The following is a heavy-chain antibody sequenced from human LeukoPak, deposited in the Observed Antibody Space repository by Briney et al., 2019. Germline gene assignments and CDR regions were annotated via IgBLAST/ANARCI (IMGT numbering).Heavy chain of an antibody. Sequence: ASMKVSCKASGYTFTGYYMPWVRQAPGQGLEWMGWVNPNSGGTNYAQKFQGRVTMTRDTSISTAYMELSRLRSDDTAVYYCARKASVGYSSGWYYDYWGQGTLVTVSS. J-gene: IGHJ4*02. V-gene: IGHV1-2*02. CDR3: ARKASVGYSSGWYYDY. CDR2: VNPNSGGT. CDR1: GYTFTGYY. D-gene: IGHD6-19*01.